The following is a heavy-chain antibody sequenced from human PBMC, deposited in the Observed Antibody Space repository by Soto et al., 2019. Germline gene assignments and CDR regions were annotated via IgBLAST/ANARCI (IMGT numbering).Heavy chain of an antibody. CDR2: ISSSSSYT. D-gene: IGHD6-19*01. Sequence: GGSLRLSCAASGFTFSDYYMSWIRQAPGKGLEWVSYISSSSSYTNYADSVKGRFTISRDNAKNSLYLQMNSLRAEDTAVYYCARTQAEYSSAINQIDYWGQGTLVTFSS. CDR3: ARTQAEYSSAINQIDY. J-gene: IGHJ4*02. CDR1: GFTFSDYY. V-gene: IGHV3-11*06.